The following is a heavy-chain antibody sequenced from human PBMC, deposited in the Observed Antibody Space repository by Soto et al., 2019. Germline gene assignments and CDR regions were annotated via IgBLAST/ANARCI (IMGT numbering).Heavy chain of an antibody. D-gene: IGHD1-26*01. J-gene: IGHJ5*02. CDR2: ISDSGNTI. CDR1: GFSFSDYY. Sequence: QVQLVQSGGGLVKPGGSLTLSCAASGFSFSDYYMIWVRQAPGKGLEWLSYISDSGNTIYYADSVRARFTIFRDNAATPAFLQWPGLSAGDTAFYYGARGASGWTGGGWPAPWGQGSLVTVPS. CDR3: ARGASGWTGGGWPAP. V-gene: IGHV3-11*01.